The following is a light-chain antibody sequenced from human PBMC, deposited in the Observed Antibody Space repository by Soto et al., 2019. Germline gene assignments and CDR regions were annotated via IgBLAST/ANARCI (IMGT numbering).Light chain of an antibody. CDR2: GAS. CDR1: QTIRSSS. CDR3: HHFGTSSWT. Sequence: EIVLTQSPGTLSLSPGEGVALSCRASQTIRSSSLAWYQHKPGQAPRLVLYGASRRATGIPDRFSGSGSGTDFTLTLSTLEPEDFPVYYDHHFGTSSWTFGQGTKVEIK. J-gene: IGKJ1*01. V-gene: IGKV3-20*01.